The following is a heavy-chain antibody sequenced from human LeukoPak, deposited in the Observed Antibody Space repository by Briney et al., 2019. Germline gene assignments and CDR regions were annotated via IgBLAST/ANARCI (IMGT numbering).Heavy chain of an antibody. D-gene: IGHD5-18*01. CDR1: GDSISSYY. V-gene: IGHV4-59*01. CDR2: IYYTGST. CDR3: ARTRRGYTYGFRSRELLKAFDI. Sequence: PSETLSLTCTVSGDSISSYYWSWIRQPPGKGLEWIGYIYYTGSTKYNPSLKSRVPISLDTSKKQFSLKLTSVTAADTAVYSCARTRRGYTYGFRSRELLKAFDIWGQGTVVTVSS. J-gene: IGHJ3*02.